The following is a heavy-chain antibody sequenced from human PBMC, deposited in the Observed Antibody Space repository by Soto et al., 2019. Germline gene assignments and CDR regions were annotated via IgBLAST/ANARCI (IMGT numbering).Heavy chain of an antibody. Sequence: QVQLQESGPGLVKPSETLSLTCTVSGGSISSYYWNWIRQPPGKGLEWIGDIYYSGSSTYNPSLKSLVTISVDLSRNQFSLRLSSVTAADTAVYYCAGLQINYYYMDVWGKWTTVTVSS. D-gene: IGHD1-1*01. CDR1: GGSISSYY. J-gene: IGHJ6*03. CDR2: IYYSGSS. CDR3: AGLQINYYYMDV. V-gene: IGHV4-59*01.